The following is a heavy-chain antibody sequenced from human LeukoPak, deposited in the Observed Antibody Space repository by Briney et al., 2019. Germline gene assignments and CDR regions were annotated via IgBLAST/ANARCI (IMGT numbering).Heavy chain of an antibody. CDR1: GFTFSSYA. D-gene: IGHD2-21*02. CDR2: TSGSGGST. CDR3: AKSEANCGGDCYPDAFDI. J-gene: IGHJ3*02. Sequence: GGSLRLSCAASGFTFSSYAMSWVRQAPGKGLEWVSATSGSGGSTYYADSVKGRFTISRDNSKNTLYLQMNSLRAEDTAVYYCAKSEANCGGDCYPDAFDIWGQGTMVTVSS. V-gene: IGHV3-23*01.